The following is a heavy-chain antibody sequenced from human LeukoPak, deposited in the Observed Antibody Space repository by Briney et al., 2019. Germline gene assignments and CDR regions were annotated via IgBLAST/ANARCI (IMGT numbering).Heavy chain of an antibody. CDR1: GYTFTGYY. CDR3: ARVYCSGGSCHDYFDY. J-gene: IGHJ4*02. D-gene: IGHD2-15*01. V-gene: IGHV1-2*02. CDR2: INPNSGGT. Sequence: ASVKVSCKASGYTFTGYYMHWVRQAPGQGLEWMGWINPNSGGTNYAQKFQGRVTMTGDTSISTAYMELSRLRSDDTAVYYCARVYCSGGSCHDYFDYWGQGTLVTVSS.